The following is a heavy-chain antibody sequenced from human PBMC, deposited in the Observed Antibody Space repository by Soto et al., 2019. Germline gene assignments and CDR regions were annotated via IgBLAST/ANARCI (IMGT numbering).Heavy chain of an antibody. Sequence: PGGSLRLSCAASGFTFSSYGMHWVRQAPGKGLEWVAVIRYNGSNKYYADSVKGRFTISRGNSKNTLYLQMNSLRAEDTAVYYCAKNTMIVVAPGWFDPWGQGTLVTVSS. D-gene: IGHD3-22*01. CDR2: IRYNGSNK. CDR3: AKNTMIVVAPGWFDP. CDR1: GFTFSSYG. V-gene: IGHV3-30*18. J-gene: IGHJ5*02.